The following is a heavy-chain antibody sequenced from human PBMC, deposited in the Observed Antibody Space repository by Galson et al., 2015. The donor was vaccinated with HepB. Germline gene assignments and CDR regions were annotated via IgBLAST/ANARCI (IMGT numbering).Heavy chain of an antibody. J-gene: IGHJ3*02. V-gene: IGHV1-18*04. CDR2: ISAYNGNT. Sequence: SVKVSCKASGYTFTSYGISWVRQAPGQGLEWMGWISAYNGNTNYAQKLQGRVTMTTDTSTSTAYMELRSLRSDDTAVYYCARAAYYYDSSGTRGHAFDIWGQGTMVTVSS. D-gene: IGHD3-22*01. CDR1: GYTFTSYG. CDR3: ARAAYYYDSSGTRGHAFDI.